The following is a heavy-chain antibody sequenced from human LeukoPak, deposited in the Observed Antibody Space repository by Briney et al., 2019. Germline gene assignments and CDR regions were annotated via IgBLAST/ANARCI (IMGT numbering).Heavy chain of an antibody. CDR2: IRQDGSEK. Sequence: GGSLRLSCAASGFTFSKAWMSWVRQAPGKGLEWVANIRQDGSEKYYVDSLKGRFTISRDNAKNSLYLQMNSLRAEDTAVYYCARLAPVVITGEAYFDYWGQGTLVTVSS. J-gene: IGHJ4*02. CDR3: ARLAPVVITGEAYFDY. V-gene: IGHV3-7*01. CDR1: GFTFSKAW. D-gene: IGHD3-22*01.